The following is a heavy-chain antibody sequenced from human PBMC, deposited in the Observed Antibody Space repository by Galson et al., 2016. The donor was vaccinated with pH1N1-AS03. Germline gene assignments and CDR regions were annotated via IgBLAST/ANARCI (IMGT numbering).Heavy chain of an antibody. CDR1: GFTFRSYG. J-gene: IGHJ4*02. CDR3: ARSQSFYVDYFDY. CDR2: ISYDESKK. V-gene: IGHV3-30*03. Sequence: SLRLSCAASGFTFRSYGMHWVRQTPGKGLQWVAVISYDESKKLYADSVRGRSTISRDNSKNTLYLQMNSLRPEDTAVYFCARSQSFYVDYFDYWGQGSLVIVCS. D-gene: IGHD3-10*02.